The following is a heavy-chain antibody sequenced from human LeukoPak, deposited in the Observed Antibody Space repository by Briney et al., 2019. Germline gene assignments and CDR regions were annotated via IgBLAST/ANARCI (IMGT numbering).Heavy chain of an antibody. Sequence: ISCXGSGYRFTTYXVAWVRQXXGKXLXWMXXXYPGDSDTRYSPSFQGQVTISADKSSSTAYLQWRSLKASDTAMYYCARSGNYGVXSDXFDYWGQGTLXXVSS. CDR1: GYRFTTYX. V-gene: IGHV5-51*01. CDR3: ARSGNYGVXSDXFDY. CDR2: XYPGDSDT. J-gene: IGHJ4*02. D-gene: IGHD4-23*01.